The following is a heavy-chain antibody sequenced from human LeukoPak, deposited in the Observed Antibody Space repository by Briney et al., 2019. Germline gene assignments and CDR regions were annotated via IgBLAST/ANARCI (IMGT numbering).Heavy chain of an antibody. J-gene: IGHJ3*02. Sequence: SETLSLTCTVSGGSISSYYWSWIRQPAGKGLEWIGRIYTSGSTNYNPSLKSRVTISVDTSKNQFSLKLRSVTAADTAVYYCARHVTISGPYDASDIWGQGTMVTVSP. CDR2: IYTSGST. V-gene: IGHV4-4*07. CDR3: ARHVTISGPYDASDI. D-gene: IGHD5-24*01. CDR1: GGSISSYY.